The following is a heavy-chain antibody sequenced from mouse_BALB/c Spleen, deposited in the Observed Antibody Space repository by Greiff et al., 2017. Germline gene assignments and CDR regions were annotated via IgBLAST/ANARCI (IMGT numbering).Heavy chain of an antibody. J-gene: IGHJ3*01. D-gene: IGHD4-1*01. Sequence: VQLQQSAAELARPGASVKMSCKASGYTFTSYTMHWVKQRPGQGLEWIGYINPSSGYTEYNQKFKDKTTLTADKSSSTAYMQLSSLTSEDSAVYYCANWDEEFAYWGQGTLVTVSA. V-gene: IGHV1-4*02. CDR2: INPSSGYT. CDR1: GYTFTSYT. CDR3: ANWDEEFAY.